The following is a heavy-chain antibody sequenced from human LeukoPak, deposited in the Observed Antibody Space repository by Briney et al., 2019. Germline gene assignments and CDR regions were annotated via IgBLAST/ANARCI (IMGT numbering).Heavy chain of an antibody. V-gene: IGHV4-59*12. J-gene: IGHJ4*02. D-gene: IGHD6-19*01. CDR2: IYYSGST. CDR1: GGSISSYY. Sequence: SETLSLTCTVSGGSISSYYWSWIRQPPGKGLEWIGYIYYSGSTNYNPSLKSRVTISVDTSKNQFSLKLSSVTAADTAVYYCARVGYSSGWYPRRYFDYWGQGTLVTVSS. CDR3: ARVGYSSGWYPRRYFDY.